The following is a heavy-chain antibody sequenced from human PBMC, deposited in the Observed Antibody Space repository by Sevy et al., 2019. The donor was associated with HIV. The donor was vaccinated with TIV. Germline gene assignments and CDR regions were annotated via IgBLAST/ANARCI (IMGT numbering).Heavy chain of an antibody. D-gene: IGHD4-17*01. CDR2: ISSSSSYI. CDR1: GFTFSSYS. J-gene: IGHJ4*02. V-gene: IGHV3-21*01. CDR3: ARELGDYVRGGLDY. Sequence: GGSLRLSCAASGFTFSSYSMNWVRQAPGKGLEWVSSISSSSSYIYYAYSVKGRFTISRDNAKNSLYLQMNSLRAEDTAVYYCARELGDYVRGGLDYWGQGTLVTVSS.